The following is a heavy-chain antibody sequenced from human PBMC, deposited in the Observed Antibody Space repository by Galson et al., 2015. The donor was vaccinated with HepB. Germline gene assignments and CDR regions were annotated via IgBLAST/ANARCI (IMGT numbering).Heavy chain of an antibody. D-gene: IGHD3-22*01. CDR1: GYTFTSYG. Sequence: SVKVSCKASGYTFTSYGISWVRQAPGQGLEWMGWISAYNGNTNYAQKLQGRVTMTTDTSTSTAYMELRSLRSDDTAVYYCARASVWYYDSSGALNYNYYYYGMDVWGQGTTVTVSS. J-gene: IGHJ6*02. V-gene: IGHV1-18*04. CDR2: ISAYNGNT. CDR3: ARASVWYYDSSGALNYNYYYYGMDV.